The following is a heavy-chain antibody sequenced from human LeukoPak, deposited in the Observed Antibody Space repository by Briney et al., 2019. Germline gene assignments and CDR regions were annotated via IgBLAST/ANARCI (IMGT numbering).Heavy chain of an antibody. CDR2: ISAGSNFI. D-gene: IGHD4/OR15-4a*01. CDR1: GFTFSTST. J-gene: IGHJ5*02. Sequence: GGCLRLSCEASGFTFSTSTMNWVRQAPGEGLEWVASISAGSNFIYYADSLKGRFNISRDNAQNSLYLQINSLRAEDTAVYYCASRPGANFSWGQGTLVTVSS. CDR3: ASRPGANFS. V-gene: IGHV3-21*01.